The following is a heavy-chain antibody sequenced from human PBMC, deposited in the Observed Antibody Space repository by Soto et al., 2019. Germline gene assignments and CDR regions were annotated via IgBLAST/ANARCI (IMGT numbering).Heavy chain of an antibody. CDR3: ARDRSTRPRGEYYFDY. V-gene: IGHV1-69*13. CDR2: IIPIFGTA. Sequence: VASVKVSCKASGGTFSSYAISWVRQAPGQGLEWMGGIIPIFGTANYAQKFQGRVTITADESTSTAYMELSSLRSEDTAVYYCARDRSTRPRGEYYFDYWGQGTLVTVSS. CDR1: GGTFSSYA. D-gene: IGHD3-16*01. J-gene: IGHJ4*02.